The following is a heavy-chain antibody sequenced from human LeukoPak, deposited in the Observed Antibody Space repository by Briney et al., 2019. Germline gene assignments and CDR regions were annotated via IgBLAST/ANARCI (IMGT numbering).Heavy chain of an antibody. D-gene: IGHD5-12*01. CDR1: GFTFSSYA. V-gene: IGHV3-23*01. J-gene: IGHJ4*02. Sequence: GGSLRLSCAASGFTFSSYAMSWVRQAPGKGLEWVSATSGSGGSTYYADSVKGRFTISRDNSKNTLYLQMNSLRAEDTAVYYCAREGLDSGYENWGQGTLVTVSS. CDR3: AREGLDSGYEN. CDR2: TSGSGGST.